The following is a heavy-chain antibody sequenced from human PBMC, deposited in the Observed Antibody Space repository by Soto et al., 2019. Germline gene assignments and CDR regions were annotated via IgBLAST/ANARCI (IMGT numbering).Heavy chain of an antibody. D-gene: IGHD3-22*01. CDR2: IRSDGTNA. CDR1: GFTFSSYW. Sequence: DVQLVESGGGLFQPGVSLRLSCAASGFTFSSYWMHWVRQAPGKGLVWVSRIRSDGTNAEYAGSVKGRFTISRDNAENTLYLQMNSLRVEETAVYYCVRGDGDYHDGNGYLGRHWGQGTLVTVSS. CDR3: VRGDGDYHDGNGYLGRH. V-gene: IGHV3-74*03. J-gene: IGHJ4*02.